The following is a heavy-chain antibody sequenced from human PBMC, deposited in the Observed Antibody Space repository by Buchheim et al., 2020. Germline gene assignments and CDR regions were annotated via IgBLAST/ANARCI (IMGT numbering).Heavy chain of an antibody. V-gene: IGHV3-30*04. D-gene: IGHD3-10*01. CDR2: ISYDGSNK. Sequence: QVQLVESGGGVVQPGRSLRLSCAASGFTFSSYAMHWVRQAPGKGLEWVAVISYDGSNKYYADSVKGRFTISRDNSKNTLYLQMNSLRAEDTAEYYCARDHYGLDSHHFDYWGQGTL. CDR1: GFTFSSYA. J-gene: IGHJ4*02. CDR3: ARDHYGLDSHHFDY.